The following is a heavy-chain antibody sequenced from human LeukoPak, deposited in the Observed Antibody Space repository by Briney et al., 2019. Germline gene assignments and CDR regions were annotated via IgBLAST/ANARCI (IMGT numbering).Heavy chain of an antibody. CDR2: IIPIFGTA. J-gene: IGHJ4*02. CDR3: ARDLLAVVASD. D-gene: IGHD2-15*01. CDR1: GGTFISYV. V-gene: IGHV1-69*05. Sequence: SVKVSCKASGGTFISYVRSWVRQAPGQGREWMGGIIPIFGTANYAQKFQGRVTITTDESTSTAYMELSSLRSEDTAVYYCARDLLAVVASDWGQGTLVTVSS.